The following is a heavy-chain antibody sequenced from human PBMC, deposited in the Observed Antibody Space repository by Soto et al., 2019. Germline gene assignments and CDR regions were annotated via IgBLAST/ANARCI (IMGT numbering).Heavy chain of an antibody. CDR2: INHSGST. J-gene: IGHJ6*02. CDR3: ARDLGGFGQQLATTNYYYYYGMDV. Sequence: SETLSLTCAVSGGSFSGYYWSWIRQPPGKGLEWIGEINHSGSTNYNPSLKSRVTISVDTSKNQFSLKLSSVTAADTAVYYCARDLGGFGQQLATTNYYYYYGMDVWGQGTTVTVSS. V-gene: IGHV4-34*01. D-gene: IGHD6-13*01. CDR1: GGSFSGYY.